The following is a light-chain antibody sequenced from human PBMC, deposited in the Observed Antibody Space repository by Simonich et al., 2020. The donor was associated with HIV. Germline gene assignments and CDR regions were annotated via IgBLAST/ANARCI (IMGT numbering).Light chain of an antibody. J-gene: IGKJ2*01. V-gene: IGKV3-15*01. Sequence: EIVMTQSPATLSVSPGERVTLSCRASRSVSSNLAWYQQKPGQAPRLFIYGASIRATGIPARFSGSGSGTEFTLTISSMQSEDFAVYYCQQYNNWPLFFGQGTKLEIK. CDR2: GAS. CDR3: QQYNNWPLF. CDR1: RSVSSN.